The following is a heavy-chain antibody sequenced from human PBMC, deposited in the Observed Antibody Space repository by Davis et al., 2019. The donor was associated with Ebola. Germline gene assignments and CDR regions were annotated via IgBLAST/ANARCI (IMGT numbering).Heavy chain of an antibody. CDR2: ISSSSSTI. D-gene: IGHD2-2*01. CDR3: ARDVVVPAAGDYYYYYMDV. V-gene: IGHV3-48*02. J-gene: IGHJ6*03. Sequence: GESLKISCAASGFTFSSYSMNWVRQAPGKGLEWVSYISSSSSTIYYADSVKGRFTISRDNAKNSLYLQMNSLRDEDTAVYYCARDVVVPAAGDYYYYYMDVWGKGTTVTVSS. CDR1: GFTFSSYS.